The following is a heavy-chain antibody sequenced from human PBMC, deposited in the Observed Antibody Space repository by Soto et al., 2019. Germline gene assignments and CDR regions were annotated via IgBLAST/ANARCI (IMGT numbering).Heavy chain of an antibody. CDR2: ISWDGGST. J-gene: IGHJ6*01. Sequence: WGSLRLSWASSGFTFDDYTMRGVRQAPGKGLEWVSLISWDGGSTYYADSVKGRFTISRDNSKNSLYLQMNSLRTEDTALYYCAKDMSYYDSSGYHRDYGMDVWGQGTTVTVSS. CDR1: GFTFDDYT. CDR3: AKDMSYYDSSGYHRDYGMDV. D-gene: IGHD3-22*01. V-gene: IGHV3-43*01.